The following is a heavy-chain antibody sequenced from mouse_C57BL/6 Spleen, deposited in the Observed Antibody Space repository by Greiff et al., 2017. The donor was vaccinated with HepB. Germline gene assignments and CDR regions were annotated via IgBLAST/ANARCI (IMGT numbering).Heavy chain of an antibody. CDR1: GFTFSDYG. CDR2: ISSGSSTI. J-gene: IGHJ2*01. D-gene: IGHD4-1*01. Sequence: EVNLVESGGGLVKPGGSLKLSCAASGFTFSDYGMHWVRQAPEKGLEWVAYISSGSSTIYYADTVKGRFTISRDNAKNTLFLQMTSLRSEDTAMYYCARNWAYYFDYWGQGTTLTVSS. V-gene: IGHV5-17*01. CDR3: ARNWAYYFDY.